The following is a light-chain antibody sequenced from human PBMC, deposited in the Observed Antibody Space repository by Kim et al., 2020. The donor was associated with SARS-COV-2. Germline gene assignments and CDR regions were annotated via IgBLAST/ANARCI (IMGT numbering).Light chain of an antibody. CDR3: LQEYNFPWT. CDR2: AAS. Sequence: ASVGDRVTMTCRASQDIGIDLGWYQQKPGKAPKFLIYAASNLQSGVPSRFSGSGSGTDFTLTISSLQPEDSATYYCLQEYNFPWTFGQGTKVDIK. V-gene: IGKV1-6*01. CDR1: QDIGID. J-gene: IGKJ1*01.